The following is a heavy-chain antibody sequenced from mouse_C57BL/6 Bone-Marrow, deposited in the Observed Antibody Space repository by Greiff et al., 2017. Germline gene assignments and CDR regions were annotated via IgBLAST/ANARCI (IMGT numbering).Heavy chain of an antibody. V-gene: IGHV1-69*01. CDR2: IDPSDSYT. CDR1: GYTFTSYW. CDR3: ARSNYDYYAMDY. Sequence: QVQLQQPGAELVMPGASVKLSCKASGYTFTSYWMHWVKQRPGQGLEWIGEIDPSDSYTNYNQQFKGKSTLTVDKSSSTAYMPLSSLTSEDSAVYYCARSNYDYYAMDYWGQGTSVTVSS. D-gene: IGHD2-5*01. J-gene: IGHJ4*01.